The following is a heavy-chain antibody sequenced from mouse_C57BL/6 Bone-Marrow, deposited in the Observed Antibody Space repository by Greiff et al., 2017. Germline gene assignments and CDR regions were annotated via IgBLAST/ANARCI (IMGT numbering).Heavy chain of an antibody. CDR1: GYTFTSYW. J-gene: IGHJ2*01. D-gene: IGHD1-1*01. CDR3: ARVATTVVAHFDY. CDR2: IDPSDSYT. Sequence: QVQLQQPGAELVRPGTSVKLSCKASGYTFTSYWMHWVKQRPGQGLEWIGVIDPSDSYTNYNQKFKGKATLTVDTSSSTADMQLSSLTSEDSAVYYCARVATTVVAHFDYWGQGTTLTVSS. V-gene: IGHV1-59*01.